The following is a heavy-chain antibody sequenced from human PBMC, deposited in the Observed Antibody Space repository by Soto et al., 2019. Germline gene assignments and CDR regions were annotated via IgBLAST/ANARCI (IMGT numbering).Heavy chain of an antibody. J-gene: IGHJ4*02. CDR1: GGSISNYY. CDR3: ARDRDWDYGVYHLDY. CDR2: IYYRGRT. D-gene: IGHD4-17*01. Sequence: QVQLQESGPGMVKPSETLSLMCTVFGGSISNYYWSWIRQPPGKGLEWIGYIYYRGRTKYNPSLKSRVTISVDTSKHQFSLKLSSVTAADTAVYFCARDRDWDYGVYHLDYWGQGTLVTVSS. V-gene: IGHV4-59*01.